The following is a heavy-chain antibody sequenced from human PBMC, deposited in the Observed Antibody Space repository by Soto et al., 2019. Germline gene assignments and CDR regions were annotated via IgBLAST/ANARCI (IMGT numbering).Heavy chain of an antibody. CDR3: ARVVNGMTGGDY. V-gene: IGHV1-18*01. D-gene: IGHD2-8*01. J-gene: IGHJ4*02. CDR1: GYTFSIYP. CDR2: INPYNGNT. Sequence: QVPLVQSGPVVKKPGASVEVSCRASGYTFSIYPIIWVRQAPGQGLEWMGWINPYNGNTKYAQNLQGRVTMTTDTSTSTAYMELRSLSSDDTAVFYCARVVNGMTGGDYWGQGTLVTVSS.